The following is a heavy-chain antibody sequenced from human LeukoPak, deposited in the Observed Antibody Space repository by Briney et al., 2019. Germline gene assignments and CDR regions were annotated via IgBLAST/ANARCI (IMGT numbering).Heavy chain of an antibody. CDR1: GDSISSGDYY. D-gene: IGHD6-13*01. J-gene: IGHJ4*02. CDR3: ARVREATIAPFFDY. V-gene: IGHV4-31*03. Sequence: PSETLSLTCTVSGDSISSGDYYWTWIRQHPGKGLEWIGCICYSGSTYYNLSLKSRVIISADTSKNHFSLKLSSVTAADTAVYYCARVREATIAPFFDYWGQGILVTVSS. CDR2: ICYSGST.